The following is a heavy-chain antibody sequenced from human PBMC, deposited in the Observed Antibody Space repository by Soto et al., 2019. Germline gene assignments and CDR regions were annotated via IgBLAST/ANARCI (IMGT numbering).Heavy chain of an antibody. V-gene: IGHV4-39*01. CDR2: IYYSGST. D-gene: IGHD3-3*01. CDR1: GGSISSSSYY. CDR3: ARLYDFWSGYFLH. Sequence: SETLSLTCTVSGGSISSSSYYWGWIRQPPGKGLEWIGSIYYSGSTYYNPSLKSRVTISVDTSKNQFSLKLSSVTAADTAVYYCARLYDFWSGYFLHWGQGTLVTVS. J-gene: IGHJ4*02.